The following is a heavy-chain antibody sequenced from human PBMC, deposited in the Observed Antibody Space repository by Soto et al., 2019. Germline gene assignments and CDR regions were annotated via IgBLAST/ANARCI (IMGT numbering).Heavy chain of an antibody. CDR2: IYYSGST. V-gene: IGHV4-39*07. CDR3: ARRYGSAFDI. J-gene: IGHJ3*02. CDR1: GGSISSSSFH. Sequence: PSETLSLTCTVSGGSISSSSFHWGWIRQPPGKGLEWIGYIYYSGSTYYNPSLKSRVTISVDTSKNQFSLKLSSVTAADTAVYYCARRYGSAFDIWGQGTMVTVSS. D-gene: IGHD1-26*01.